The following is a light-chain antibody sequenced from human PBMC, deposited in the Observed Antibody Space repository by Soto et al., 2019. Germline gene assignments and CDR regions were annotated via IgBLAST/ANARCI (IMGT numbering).Light chain of an antibody. CDR1: SSDVRHYNF. V-gene: IGLV2-14*01. J-gene: IGLJ1*01. CDR2: EVT. Sequence: QSALTQPASVSGSPGQSITISCTGTSSDVRHYNFVSWYQQHPGKAPKLLLYEVTNRPSGVSVRFSGSKSGNTASLTISGLQTEDEADYYCSSYRDSRTRVFGTGTKVTVL. CDR3: SSYRDSRTRV.